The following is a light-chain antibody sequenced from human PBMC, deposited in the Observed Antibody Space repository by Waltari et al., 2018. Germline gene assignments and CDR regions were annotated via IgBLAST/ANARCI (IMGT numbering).Light chain of an antibody. CDR2: GAS. CDR3: QQYGSSPWT. V-gene: IGKV3-20*01. Sequence: EIVLTQSPGTLSLSPGERDTLSCRASQSVSSSYLAWYQQKPGQAPRLLIYGASSRATGIPDRFSGSGSGTDFTLTISRLEPEDFAVYYCQQYGSSPWTFGQGTKVEIK. J-gene: IGKJ1*01. CDR1: QSVSSSY.